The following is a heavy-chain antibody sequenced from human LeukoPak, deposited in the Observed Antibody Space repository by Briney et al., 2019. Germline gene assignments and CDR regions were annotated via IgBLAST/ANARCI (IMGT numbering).Heavy chain of an antibody. D-gene: IGHD1-26*01. CDR1: GFTFSSYS. J-gene: IGHJ6*03. CDR3: ARDDSGSPGVYYYYYMDV. Sequence: GGSLRLSCAASGFTFSSYSMNWVRQAPGKGLEGVSSISSSSSYIYYADSVKGRFTISRDNAKNSLYLQMNSLRAEDTAVYYCARDDSGSPGVYYYYYMDVWGKGTTVTVSS. V-gene: IGHV3-21*01. CDR2: ISSSSSYI.